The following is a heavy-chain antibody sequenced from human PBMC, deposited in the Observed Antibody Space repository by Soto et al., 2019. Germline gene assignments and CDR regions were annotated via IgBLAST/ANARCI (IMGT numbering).Heavy chain of an antibody. CDR3: AQRSSLTIFGTSGYIFDH. CDR2: IYWNDDR. V-gene: IGHV2-5*01. CDR1: GVSLTTTGGG. Sequence: SGPTLVNPTHTLTLTCAFSGVSLTTTGGGVAWIRQSPGKALEWLALIYWNDDRRYSPSLKSRLTVTRDTSKEQVVLTLTNMDAADSGRYFCAQRSSLTIFGTSGYIFDHWGQGTPVTVSS. D-gene: IGHD3-22*01. J-gene: IGHJ4*02.